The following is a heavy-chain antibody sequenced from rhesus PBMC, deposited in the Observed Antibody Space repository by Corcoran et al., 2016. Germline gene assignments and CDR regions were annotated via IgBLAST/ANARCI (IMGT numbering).Heavy chain of an antibody. CDR3: ARLPYGNYYLDY. CDR2: IRGRSDST. CDR1: GGSFSSSNS. D-gene: IGHD4-35*01. Sequence: VQLQESCPGLVKPSETLSLPCPVSGGSFSSSNSWGGMRQLPRKGREWIGNIRGRSDSTYYNPSLKSRITISKDTSKNQFARKLSAVTAADTDVYYCARLPYGNYYLDYWGQGVLVTVSS. V-gene: IGHV4-65*02. J-gene: IGHJ4*01.